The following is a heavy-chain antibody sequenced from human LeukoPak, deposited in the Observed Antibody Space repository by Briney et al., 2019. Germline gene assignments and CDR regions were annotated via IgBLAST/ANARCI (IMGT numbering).Heavy chain of an antibody. V-gene: IGHV4-4*07. D-gene: IGHD3-9*01. J-gene: IGHJ5*02. CDR2: IYTSGST. CDR3: ARDWYDILTGYNNWFDP. Sequence: SETLSLTCTVSGGSISSYYWTWIRQPAGKGLEWIGRIYTSGSTNYNPSLKSRVTMSVDTSKNQFSLKLSSVTAADTAVYYCARDWYDILTGYNNWFDPWGQGTLVTVSS. CDR1: GGSISSYY.